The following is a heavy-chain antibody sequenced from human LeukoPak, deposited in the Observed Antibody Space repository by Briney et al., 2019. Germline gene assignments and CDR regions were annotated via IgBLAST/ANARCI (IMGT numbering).Heavy chain of an antibody. V-gene: IGHV1-18*01. CDR2: ISAYNGNT. J-gene: IGHJ5*02. D-gene: IGHD6-13*01. CDR3: ARPIVAAGSKWFDP. CDR1: GYTFTSYG. Sequence: ASVKVSCKASGYTFTSYGISWVRQAPGQGIEWMGWISAYNGNTNYAQKLQGRVTMTTDTSTSTAYMELRSLRSDDTAVYYCARPIVAAGSKWFDPWGQGTLVTVSP.